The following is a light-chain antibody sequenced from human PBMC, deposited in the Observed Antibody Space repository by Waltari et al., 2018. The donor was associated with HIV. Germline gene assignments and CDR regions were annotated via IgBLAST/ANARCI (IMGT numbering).Light chain of an antibody. CDR3: QVWDSGSDHV. CDR1: NLGNRD. J-gene: IGLJ1*01. V-gene: IGLV3-21*01. Sequence: SYVLTQPPSLTVAPGKTAKITCGGNNLGNRDVHWYQQKPAQAPILIIYDEDDRPSGRPERFSGANSDNTATLTINRVEVGDEADYYGQVWDSGSDHVFGSGTTVTVL. CDR2: DED.